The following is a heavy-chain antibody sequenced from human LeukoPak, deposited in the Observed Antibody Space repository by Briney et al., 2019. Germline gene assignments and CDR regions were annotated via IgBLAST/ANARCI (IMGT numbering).Heavy chain of an antibody. J-gene: IGHJ4*02. V-gene: IGHV3-48*04. Sequence: GGSLRLSCAASGFTFSSYSMNWVRQAPGKGLEWVSYISSSSSTIYYADSVKGRFTISRDNAKNSLYLQMNSLRAEDTAVYYCARKLAAGFDYDILTGPFDYWGQGTLVTVSS. CDR3: ARKLAAGFDYDILTGPFDY. D-gene: IGHD3-9*01. CDR2: ISSSSSTI. CDR1: GFTFSSYS.